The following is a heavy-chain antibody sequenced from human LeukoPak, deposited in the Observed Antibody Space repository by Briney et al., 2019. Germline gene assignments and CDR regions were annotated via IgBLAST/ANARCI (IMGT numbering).Heavy chain of an antibody. CDR3: AKDRGSIFDY. V-gene: IGHV3-23*01. CDR2: ISGGGGST. Sequence: GGSLRLSFAASGFPFSSYAMSWVRPAPGKGLEWVSAISGGGGSTYYADSVKGRFTISRDNSKNTLYLQMNSLRAEDTAVYYCAKDRGSIFDYWGQGTLVTVSS. CDR1: GFPFSSYA. D-gene: IGHD3-16*01. J-gene: IGHJ4*02.